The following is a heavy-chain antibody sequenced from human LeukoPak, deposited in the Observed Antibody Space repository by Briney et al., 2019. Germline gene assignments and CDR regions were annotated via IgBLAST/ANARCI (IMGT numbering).Heavy chain of an antibody. Sequence: GGSLRLSCAASGFTFSSYGMHWVRQAPGKGLEWVAFIRYDGSNKYYADSVKGRFTISRDNSKNTLYLQMNSLRAEDTAVYYCAKDGYYYGSGSYIGYWGQGTLVTVSS. V-gene: IGHV3-30*02. CDR1: GFTFSSYG. CDR2: IRYDGSNK. CDR3: AKDGYYYGSGSYIGY. D-gene: IGHD3-10*01. J-gene: IGHJ4*02.